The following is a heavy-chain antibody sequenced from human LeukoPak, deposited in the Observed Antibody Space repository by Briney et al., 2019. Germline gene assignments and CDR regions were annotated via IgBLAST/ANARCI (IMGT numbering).Heavy chain of an antibody. CDR3: ARLGRDSSEYDY. CDR2: IYYSGST. D-gene: IGHD3-22*01. Sequence: SETMSLTCTVSGGSISSSSYYWGWIRQPPGKGLEWIGSIYYSGSTYYNPSLKSRVTISVDTSKNQFSLKLSSVTAADTAVYYCARLGRDSSEYDYWGQGTLVTVSS. V-gene: IGHV4-39*01. CDR1: GGSISSSSYY. J-gene: IGHJ4*02.